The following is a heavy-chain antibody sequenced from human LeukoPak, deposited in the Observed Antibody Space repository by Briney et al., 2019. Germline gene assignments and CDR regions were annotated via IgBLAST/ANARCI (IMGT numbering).Heavy chain of an antibody. CDR1: GYSFTDYY. D-gene: IGHD2-21*01. Sequence: ASVKVSCKTSGYSFTDYYMHWVRQAPGQGLEWMGWINPNSGGTSSAQKFQGRVTMTRDTSITTVYMEVNWLTSDDTAIYYCARADRLHGGPYLIGPWGQGTLVTVTS. CDR3: ARADRLHGGPYLIGP. CDR2: INPNSGGT. J-gene: IGHJ5*02. V-gene: IGHV1-2*02.